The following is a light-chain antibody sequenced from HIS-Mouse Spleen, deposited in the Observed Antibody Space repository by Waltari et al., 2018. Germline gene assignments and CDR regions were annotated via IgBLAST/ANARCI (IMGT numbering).Light chain of an antibody. J-gene: IGLJ2*01. V-gene: IGLV3-10*01. CDR2: EDS. CDR3: YSTDSSGNHRV. Sequence: SYELTQPPSVSVSSGQTARITCSGDAFPKHYAYWYQQKSGQAPVLFIYEDSKRPSGIPERFSGSSSGTMATLTISGAQVEDEADYYCYSTDSSGNHRVFGGGTKLTVL. CDR1: AFPKHY.